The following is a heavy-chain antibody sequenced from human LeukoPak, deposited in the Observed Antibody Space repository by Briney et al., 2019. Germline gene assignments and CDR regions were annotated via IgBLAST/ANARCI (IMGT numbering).Heavy chain of an antibody. CDR1: GYTFTNYD. J-gene: IGHJ4*02. V-gene: IGHV1-8*01. CDR2: MNPNSGDT. CDR3: TRSGFGGGVHFDY. D-gene: IGHD3-16*01. Sequence: GASVKVSCKASGYTFTNYDITWVRQAAGQGLEWMGWMNPNSGDTGYVEKFQGRVTMTRDTSMNTAYMELSSLRSEDTAVYYCTRSGFGGGVHFDYWGQGTPVTVSS.